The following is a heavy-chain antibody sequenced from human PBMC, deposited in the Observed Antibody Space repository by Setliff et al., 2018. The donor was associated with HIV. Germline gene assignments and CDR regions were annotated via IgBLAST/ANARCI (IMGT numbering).Heavy chain of an antibody. CDR1: GGSLNGFY. CDR3: ARGHESRTVGATRYYYYMDV. D-gene: IGHD1-26*01. CDR2: INHSGST. Sequence: PSETLSLTCAFYGGSLNGFYWGWIRQSPGKGLEWIGEINHSGSTNYNMSLWSRVTISLDASRNQFSLELISVTAADTAVYYCARGHESRTVGATRYYYYMDVWGKGTTVTVSS. V-gene: IGHV4-34*01. J-gene: IGHJ6*03.